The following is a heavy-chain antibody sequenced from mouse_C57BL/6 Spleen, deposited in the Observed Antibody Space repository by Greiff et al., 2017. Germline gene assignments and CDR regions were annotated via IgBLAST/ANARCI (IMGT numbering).Heavy chain of an antibody. V-gene: IGHV1-59*01. Sequence: QVQLQQPGAELVRPGTSVKLSCKASGYTFTSYWMHWVKQRPGQGLEWIGVIDPSDSYTNYNQKFKGKATLTVDTSSSTAYMQLSSLTSEDSAVYYCARGWLLQGYAMDYWGQGTSVTVSS. CDR3: ARGWLLQGYAMDY. D-gene: IGHD2-3*01. CDR2: IDPSDSYT. CDR1: GYTFTSYW. J-gene: IGHJ4*01.